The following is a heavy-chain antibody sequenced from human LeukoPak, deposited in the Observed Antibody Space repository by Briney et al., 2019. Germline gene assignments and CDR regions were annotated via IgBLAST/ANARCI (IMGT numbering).Heavy chain of an antibody. CDR3: ARDKIPYDSSAP. J-gene: IGHJ5*02. CDR2: IYYSGST. CDR1: GGSISSGGYY. D-gene: IGHD3-22*01. Sequence: SETLSLTCTVSGGSISSGGYYWTWIRQHPGKGLEWIGYIYYSGSTYYNPSLKSRVSISVDTSKNQFSLELNSVTAADTAVYYCARDKIPYDSSAPWGQGTLVTVSS. V-gene: IGHV4-31*03.